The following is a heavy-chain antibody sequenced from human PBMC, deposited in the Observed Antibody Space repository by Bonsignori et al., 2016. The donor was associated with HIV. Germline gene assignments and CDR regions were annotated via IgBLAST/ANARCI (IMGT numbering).Heavy chain of an antibody. J-gene: IGHJ4*02. CDR2: ISAYNGNT. CDR3: ARRQDLGYCSGGSCFPFDY. V-gene: IGHV1-18*01. Sequence: WVRQAPGQGLEWMGWISAYNGNTNYAQKLQGRVTMTTDTSTSTAYMELRSLRSDDTAVYYCARRQDLGYCSGGSCFPFDYWGQGTLVTVSS. D-gene: IGHD2-15*01.